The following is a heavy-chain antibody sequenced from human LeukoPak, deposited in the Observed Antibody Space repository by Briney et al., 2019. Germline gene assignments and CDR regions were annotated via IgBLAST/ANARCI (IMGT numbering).Heavy chain of an antibody. CDR1: GGSFSGYY. Sequence: SETLSLTCAVYGGSFSGYYWSWIRQPPGKGLEWIGEINHSGSTNYNPSLKSRVTISVDTPKNQFSLKLSSVTAADTAVYYCARGTTIFGVVKIPFDYWGQGTLVTVSS. V-gene: IGHV4-34*01. D-gene: IGHD3-3*01. CDR3: ARGTTIFGVVKIPFDY. J-gene: IGHJ4*02. CDR2: INHSGST.